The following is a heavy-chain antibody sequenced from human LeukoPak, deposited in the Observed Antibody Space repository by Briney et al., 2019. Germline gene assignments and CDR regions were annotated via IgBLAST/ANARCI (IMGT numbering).Heavy chain of an antibody. CDR3: SSSDYVYYFDY. D-gene: IGHD4/OR15-4a*01. CDR2: YYYSGST. J-gene: IGHJ4*02. Sequence: PSETLSLTCTVSGGSIDSSSYYWGWIRQPPGKGLEWIGIYYYSGSTYNNPSLKSRVTISVNTSKNLSSLKLSSVTAADTAVYYCSSSDYVYYFDYWGQGTLVTVSS. V-gene: IGHV4-39*01. CDR1: GGSIDSSSYY.